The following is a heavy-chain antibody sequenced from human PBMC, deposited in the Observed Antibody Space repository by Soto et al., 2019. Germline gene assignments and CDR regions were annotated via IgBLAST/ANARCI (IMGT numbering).Heavy chain of an antibody. CDR2: ISSNGVGT. Sequence: EVQLAESGGGLAQPGGSLRLSCAASGFTLSGYAMDWVRQAPGKGLEYGSGISSNGVGTYYENSVQGRFTISRDNSKNTVYLQMGSLRPEDMAVYYCARRALPDFYYMDVWGKGTTVTVSS. J-gene: IGHJ6*03. CDR3: ARRALPDFYYMDV. CDR1: GFTLSGYA. V-gene: IGHV3-64*01.